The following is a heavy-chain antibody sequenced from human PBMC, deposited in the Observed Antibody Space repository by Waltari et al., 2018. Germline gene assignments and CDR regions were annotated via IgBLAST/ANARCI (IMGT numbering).Heavy chain of an antibody. D-gene: IGHD1-7*01. Sequence: EVQLVESGGGLVQPGGSLRLSCAASGFTFSDYNMNWVRQAPGKGREWVSYISSHSSTIYYADSVRGRFTISKDNAKNSLYLQMNSLRVEDTAVYYCATGNSVSAGGSDYWGPGTLVTVSS. J-gene: IGHJ4*02. CDR2: ISSHSSTI. CDR1: GFTFSDYN. V-gene: IGHV3-48*04. CDR3: ATGNSVSAGGSDY.